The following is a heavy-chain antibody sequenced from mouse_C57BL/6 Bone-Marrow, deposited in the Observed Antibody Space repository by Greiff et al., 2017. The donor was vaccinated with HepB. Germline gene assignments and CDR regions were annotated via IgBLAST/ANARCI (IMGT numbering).Heavy chain of an antibody. J-gene: IGHJ1*03. Sequence: VKLQQPGAELVKPGASVKMSCKASGYTFTSYWITWVKQRPGQGLEWIGDIYPGSGSTNYNEKFKSKATLTVDTSSSTAYMQLSSLTSEDSAVYYCARSPYYYGSQSHWYFDVWGTGTTVTVSS. D-gene: IGHD1-1*01. CDR3: ARSPYYYGSQSHWYFDV. V-gene: IGHV1-55*01. CDR2: IYPGSGST. CDR1: GYTFTSYW.